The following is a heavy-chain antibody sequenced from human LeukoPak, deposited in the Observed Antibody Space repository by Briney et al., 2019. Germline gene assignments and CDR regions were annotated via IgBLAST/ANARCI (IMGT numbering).Heavy chain of an antibody. CDR2: IYTSGST. J-gene: IGHJ3*02. CDR1: GGSFSGYY. CDR3: AREGSPYYYDSSGPDAFDI. V-gene: IGHV4-59*10. Sequence: PSETLSLTCAVYGGSFSGYYWSWIRQPPGKGLEWIGRIYTSGSTNYNPSLKSRVTMSVDTSKNQFSLKLSSVTAADTAVYYCAREGSPYYYDSSGPDAFDIWGQGTMVTVSS. D-gene: IGHD3-22*01.